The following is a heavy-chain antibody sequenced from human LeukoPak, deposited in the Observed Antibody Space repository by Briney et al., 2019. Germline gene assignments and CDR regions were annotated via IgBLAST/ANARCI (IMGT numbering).Heavy chain of an antibody. CDR1: GFTFSNYG. CDR2: ICSDGTTK. J-gene: IGHJ4*02. Sequence: GGSLRLSCAASGFTFSNYGIHWVRQAPGKGLEWVAVICSDGTTKYYADSVKGRLTISRDNSKNTVYLQMNSLRVEDTAVYYCARGLPYSISDYWGQGTLVSVSS. D-gene: IGHD6-13*01. CDR3: ARGLPYSISDY. V-gene: IGHV3-33*01.